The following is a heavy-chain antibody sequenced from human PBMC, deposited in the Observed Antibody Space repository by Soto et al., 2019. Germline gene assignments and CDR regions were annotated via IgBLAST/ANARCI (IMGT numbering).Heavy chain of an antibody. D-gene: IGHD2-21*01. CDR3: ASARVFPFDY. V-gene: IGHV4-34*01. J-gene: IGHJ4*02. Sequence: QVQLQQWGAGLLKPSETLSLTCAVYGGSFSGYYWSWIRQPPGKGLEWIGEINHSGSTNYNPSLKSRVTISVDTSKNQFSLKLSSVTAADTAVYYCASARVFPFDYWGQGTLVTVSS. CDR1: GGSFSGYY. CDR2: INHSGST.